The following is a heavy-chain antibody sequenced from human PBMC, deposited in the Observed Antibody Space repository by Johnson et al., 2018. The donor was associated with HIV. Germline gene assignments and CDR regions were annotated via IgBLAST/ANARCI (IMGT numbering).Heavy chain of an antibody. J-gene: IGHJ3*02. V-gene: IGHV3-9*01. CDR2: ITWNSGSI. CDR3: AKVRYYDRDAFDI. CDR1: GFTFDDYA. D-gene: IGHD3-22*01. Sequence: VQLVESGGGVVQPGRSLRLSCAASGFTFDDYAMHWVRQAPGKGPEWVSGITWNSGSIGYADSVKGRFTISRDNAKNSLYLQMNSLRAEDTAVHYCAKVRYYDRDAFDIWGPGTLVTVSP.